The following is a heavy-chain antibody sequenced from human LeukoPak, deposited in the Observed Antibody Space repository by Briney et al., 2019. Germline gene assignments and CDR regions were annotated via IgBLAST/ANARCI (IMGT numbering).Heavy chain of an antibody. CDR3: ARGLSRGHSSGWYGGSSGMDV. Sequence: GSLRLSCAASGFTFSTYAMSWVRQAPGKGLEWVGEINHSGSTNYNPSLKSRVTISVDTSKNQFSLKLSSVTAADTAVYYCARGLSRGHSSGWYGGSSGMDVWGKGTTVTVSS. CDR1: GFTFSTYA. J-gene: IGHJ6*04. V-gene: IGHV4-34*01. D-gene: IGHD6-19*01. CDR2: INHSGST.